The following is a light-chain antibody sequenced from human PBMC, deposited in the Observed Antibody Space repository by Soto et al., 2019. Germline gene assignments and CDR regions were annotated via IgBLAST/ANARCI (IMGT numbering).Light chain of an antibody. CDR3: SSYAGSNNPYV. Sequence: QSVLTQPPSASGSPGQSVTISCTGTSSDVGGYNYVSWYQQHPGKAPKLMIYEVSQRPSGVPDRFSGSKSGNTASLTVSGLQAEEEADYYCSSYAGSNNPYVFGTVTKVTVL. CDR1: SSDVGGYNY. CDR2: EVS. V-gene: IGLV2-8*01. J-gene: IGLJ1*01.